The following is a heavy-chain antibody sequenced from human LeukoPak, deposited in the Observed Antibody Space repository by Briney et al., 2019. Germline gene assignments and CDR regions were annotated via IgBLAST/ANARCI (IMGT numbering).Heavy chain of an antibody. CDR1: GYTFTGYY. CDR3: ARVTILLPWGHAFDI. J-gene: IGHJ3*02. D-gene: IGHD3-10*01. Sequence: ASVKVSCKASGYTFTGYYMHWVRQAPGQGLEWMGWINPNSGGTNYAQKFQGWVTMTRDTSISTAYMELSRLRSDDTAVYYCARVTILLPWGHAFDIWGQGTMVTVSS. CDR2: INPNSGGT. V-gene: IGHV1-2*04.